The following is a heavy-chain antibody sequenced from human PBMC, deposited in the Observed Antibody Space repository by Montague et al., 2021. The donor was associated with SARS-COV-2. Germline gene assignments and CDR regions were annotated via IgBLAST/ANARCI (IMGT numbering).Heavy chain of an antibody. CDR1: GGTINEHY. Sequence: SETLSLTCTVYGGTINEHYRSWIRQSTGKGLEWIGYISSNRKTNYKPSLKRRDTLSADESRNEFSLKLDSVTAADTAVYFCARRGYYDSAGYHWHLDLWGRRSLV. J-gene: IGHJ2*01. CDR2: ISSNRKT. D-gene: IGHD3-22*01. CDR3: ARRGYYDSAGYHWHLDL. V-gene: IGHV4-4*09.